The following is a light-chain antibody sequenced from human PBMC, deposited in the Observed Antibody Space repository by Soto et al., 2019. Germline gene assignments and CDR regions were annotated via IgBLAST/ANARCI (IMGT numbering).Light chain of an antibody. J-gene: IGLJ1*01. CDR3: RSYTSSSTLV. CDR2: EVS. V-gene: IGLV2-14*01. CDR1: SSDVGGYNY. Sequence: QSALTQPASVSGSPGQSITISCTGTSSDVGGYNYVSWYQQHPGKAPKLMIYEVSNRPSGFSNRFSGSKAGNTASLTISGLQAEDESDYYCRSYTSSSTLVFGSGTKLTVL.